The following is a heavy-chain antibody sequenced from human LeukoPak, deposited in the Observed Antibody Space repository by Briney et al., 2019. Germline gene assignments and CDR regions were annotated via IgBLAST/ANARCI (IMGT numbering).Heavy chain of an antibody. D-gene: IGHD2-8*01. Sequence: AASVNPSFKASGYTFTGYYMHWVRQAPGQGLEWMGWINPNSGGTNYAQKFQGRGTMTRDTSISTAYIELSRLRSDHTAVYYCARDLGLTGRWCFDYWGQGTLV. J-gene: IGHJ4*02. CDR2: INPNSGGT. CDR1: GYTFTGYY. V-gene: IGHV1-2*02. CDR3: ARDLGLTGRWCFDY.